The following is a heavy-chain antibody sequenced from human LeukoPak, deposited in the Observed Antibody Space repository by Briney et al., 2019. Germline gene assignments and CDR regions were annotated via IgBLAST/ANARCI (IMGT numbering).Heavy chain of an antibody. J-gene: IGHJ4*02. CDR1: GFTVSSYN. Sequence: GGSLRLSCAASGFTVSSYNVNWVRQAPGKGLEWVSSICSSSSYIYYADSEKGRITISRDNAKTSLYLQKNSLTAEDTAVYYCARGERWSDYWGQGTLVTVSS. D-gene: IGHD6-13*01. CDR3: ARGERWSDY. CDR2: ICSSSSYI. V-gene: IGHV3-21*01.